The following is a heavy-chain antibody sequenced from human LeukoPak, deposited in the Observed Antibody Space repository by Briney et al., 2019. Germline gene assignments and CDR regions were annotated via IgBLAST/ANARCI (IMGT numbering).Heavy chain of an antibody. D-gene: IGHD6-6*01. J-gene: IGHJ4*02. Sequence: PGGSLRLSCAASGFPFSTYWMHWVRQAPGKGLVWVSRIDGDGSNTIYADSVKGRLTISRDNAKNTLYLQMNSLRAEDTAVYYCARDRSIASDYWGQGTLVTVSS. CDR3: ARDRSIASDY. V-gene: IGHV3-74*01. CDR2: IDGDGSNT. CDR1: GFPFSTYW.